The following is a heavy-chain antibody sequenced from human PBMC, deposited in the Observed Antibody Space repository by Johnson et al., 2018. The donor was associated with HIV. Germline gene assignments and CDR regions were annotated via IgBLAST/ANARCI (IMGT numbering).Heavy chain of an antibody. CDR2: ISGGST. V-gene: IGHV3-38-3*01. CDR3: ARAGYVDAFDI. CDR1: GFTVSSNE. Sequence: VQLVESRGVLVQPGGSLRLSCAASGFTVSSNEMSWVRQAPGKGLEWVSSISGGSTYYADSRKGRVTISRDNSKNTLYLQMNSLRAEDTAVYYCARAGYVDAFDIWGQGTMVTVSS. J-gene: IGHJ3*02. D-gene: IGHD5-12*01.